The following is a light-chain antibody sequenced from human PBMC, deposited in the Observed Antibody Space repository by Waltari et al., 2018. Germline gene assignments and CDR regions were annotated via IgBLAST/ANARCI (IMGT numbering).Light chain of an antibody. CDR1: QSVTRA. CDR3: QHYVRLPAT. V-gene: IGKV3-20*01. Sequence: EILLTQSPGTLSLSPGERATLSCRASQSVTRALAWYQQEPGQAPRLLIYGASSRATGIPDRFSGSGSGTDFSLTISRLEPEDFAVYYCQHYVRLPATFGQGTKVEIK. J-gene: IGKJ1*01. CDR2: GAS.